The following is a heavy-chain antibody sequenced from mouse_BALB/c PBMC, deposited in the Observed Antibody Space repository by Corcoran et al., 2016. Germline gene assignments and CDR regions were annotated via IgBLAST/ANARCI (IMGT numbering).Heavy chain of an antibody. D-gene: IGHD2-1*01. Sequence: QVTLKESGPGILQPSQTLSLTCSFSGFSLSTSGMGVSWIRQPSGKGLEWLAHIYWDDDKRYNPSLKSRLTISKDTSSNQVFLKITSVDTADTATYYCARIEDGKGGFAYWGQGTLVTVSA. J-gene: IGHJ3*01. V-gene: IGHV8-12*01. CDR1: GFSLSTSGMG. CDR3: ARIEDGKGGFAY. CDR2: IYWDDDK.